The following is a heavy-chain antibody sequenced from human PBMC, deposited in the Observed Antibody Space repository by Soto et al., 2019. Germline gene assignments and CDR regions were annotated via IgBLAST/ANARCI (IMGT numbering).Heavy chain of an antibody. D-gene: IGHD3-22*01. V-gene: IGHV3-21*01. CDR2: ISSSSSYI. CDR3: ASAEYYYDTSGWYY. Sequence: EVQLVESGGGLVKPGGSLRLSCAASGFTFNSYSMNWVRQAPGKGLEWVSSISSSSSYIYYADSVKGRFTISRDNAKNSLYLQMNSLRAEDTAVYYCASAEYYYDTSGWYYWGQGTLVTVSS. CDR1: GFTFNSYS. J-gene: IGHJ4*02.